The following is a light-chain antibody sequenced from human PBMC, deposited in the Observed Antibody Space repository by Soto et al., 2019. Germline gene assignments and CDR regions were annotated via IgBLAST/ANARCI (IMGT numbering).Light chain of an antibody. CDR2: DDN. CDR1: SSNIGGNS. V-gene: IGLV1-51*01. Sequence: QSVLTQPPSVSAAPGQKVTISCSGSSSNIGGNSVSWYQQLPGTAPKLLIYDDNKRPSGIPDRFSGSKSGTSATLGITGFQTGDEADYYCQSYESSSLSGLVFGSGTKVTVL. CDR3: QSYESSSLSGLV. J-gene: IGLJ1*01.